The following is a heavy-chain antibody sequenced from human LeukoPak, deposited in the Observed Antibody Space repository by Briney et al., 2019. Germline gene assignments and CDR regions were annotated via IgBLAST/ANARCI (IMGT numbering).Heavy chain of an antibody. J-gene: IGHJ4*02. V-gene: IGHV3-48*04. Sequence: GGSLRLSCAVSGFTFSSYSMNWVRQAPGKGLEWVSYISFSVNTKYYGDSVKGRSTISRDNAKNSLYLHMDSLRAEDTAVYYCARGAYSSGWAYFDHWGQGTLVTVSS. CDR2: ISFSVNTK. D-gene: IGHD6-19*01. CDR3: ARGAYSSGWAYFDH. CDR1: GFTFSSYS.